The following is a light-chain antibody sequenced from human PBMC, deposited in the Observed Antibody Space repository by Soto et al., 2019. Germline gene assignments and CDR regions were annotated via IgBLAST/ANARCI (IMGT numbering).Light chain of an antibody. CDR3: QQYGGSPRT. V-gene: IGKV3-15*01. Sequence: EIVMTQSPATLSVSPGEGATVSCRASQSVSSHLAWYQHKPGQAPRLLFYDASTRATGIPARFSGSGSGTDFTLTITRLEPEDFAVYYCQQYGGSPRTFGQGTKVDIK. CDR2: DAS. J-gene: IGKJ1*01. CDR1: QSVSSH.